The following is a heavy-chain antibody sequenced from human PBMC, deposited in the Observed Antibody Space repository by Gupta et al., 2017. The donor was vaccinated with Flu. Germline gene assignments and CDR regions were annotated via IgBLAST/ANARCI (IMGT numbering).Heavy chain of an antibody. CDR3: ARVFGSGWPFDY. V-gene: IGHV3-33*01. J-gene: IGHJ4*02. D-gene: IGHD6-19*01. CDR1: GFTFSSYG. CDR2: IWYDGSNK. Sequence: QVQLVESGGGVVQPGRSLRLSCAASGFTFSSYGMHWVRQAPGKGLEVVAVIWYDGSNKYYADSVKGRFTISRDNSKNTLYLQMNSLRAEDTAVYYCARVFGSGWPFDYWGQGTLVTVSS.